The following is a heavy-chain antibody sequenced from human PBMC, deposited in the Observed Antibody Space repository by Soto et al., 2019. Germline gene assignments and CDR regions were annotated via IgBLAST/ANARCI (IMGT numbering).Heavy chain of an antibody. Sequence: SETLSLTCTVSGGSISSSSYYWGWIRQPPGKGLEWIGRIYYSGSTYYNPSLKSRVTISVDTSKNQFSLKLSSVTAADTAVYYCARRDDSSGYTFDYWGQGTLVTVSS. CDR3: ARRDDSSGYTFDY. J-gene: IGHJ4*02. D-gene: IGHD3-22*01. CDR1: GGSISSSSYY. CDR2: IYYSGST. V-gene: IGHV4-39*01.